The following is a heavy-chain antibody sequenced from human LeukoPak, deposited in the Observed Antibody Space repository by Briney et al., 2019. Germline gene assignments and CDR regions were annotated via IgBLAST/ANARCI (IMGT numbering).Heavy chain of an antibody. V-gene: IGHV4-4*07. CDR3: ARGPLNMVRGVIGFDY. CDR2: IYTSGST. Sequence: SETLSLTCTVSGGSISSYYWSWLRQPAGKGLEWIGRIYTSGSTNYNPSLKSRVTMSVDTSKNQFSLKLSSVTAADTAVYYCARGPLNMVRGVIGFDYWGQGTLVTVSS. CDR1: GGSISSYY. J-gene: IGHJ4*02. D-gene: IGHD3-10*01.